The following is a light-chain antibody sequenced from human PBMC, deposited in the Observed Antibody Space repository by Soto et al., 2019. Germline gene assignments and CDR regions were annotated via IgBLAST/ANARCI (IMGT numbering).Light chain of an antibody. CDR1: SSDVGGYHY. CDR3: SSYTSSSIDYV. CDR2: EVS. J-gene: IGLJ1*01. Sequence: QSALTQPASVSGSPGQSITISCTGTSSDVGGYHYVSWYQQHPGKAPKLMIYEVSNRPSGVSNRFSGSKSGNTASLTISGLQAEDEDDYYCSSYTSSSIDYVFGTGTKVTVL. V-gene: IGLV2-14*01.